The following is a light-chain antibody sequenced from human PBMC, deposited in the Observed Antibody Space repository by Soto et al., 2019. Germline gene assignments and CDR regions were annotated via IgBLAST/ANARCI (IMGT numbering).Light chain of an antibody. CDR2: GAS. Sequence: EVVMTQSPATLSLSPGDRATVSCRASQGIGSNLAWYQQKPGQAPRLLIYGASTRAAGVPARFSGTGSGKEFTLYISSRRSEDFALYYWQLYSDWPPVTFGGVTKVEIK. CDR1: QGIGSN. V-gene: IGKV3-15*01. J-gene: IGKJ4*01. CDR3: QLYSDWPPVT.